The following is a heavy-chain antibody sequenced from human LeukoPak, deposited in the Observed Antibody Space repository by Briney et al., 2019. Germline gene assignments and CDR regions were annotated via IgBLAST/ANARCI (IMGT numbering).Heavy chain of an antibody. J-gene: IGHJ4*02. Sequence: TGGSLRLSCVASGFTFSNYGMHWVRQAPGKGLEWVAIIWFDGSGTYYADSVKGRVTFSRDNSKNTLHLQMNSLRAEDTAMYYCARHASTHYFDSWRQGTLVTVSS. V-gene: IGHV3-33*01. CDR1: GFTFSNYG. CDR3: ARHASTHYFDS. CDR2: IWFDGSGT. D-gene: IGHD2/OR15-2a*01.